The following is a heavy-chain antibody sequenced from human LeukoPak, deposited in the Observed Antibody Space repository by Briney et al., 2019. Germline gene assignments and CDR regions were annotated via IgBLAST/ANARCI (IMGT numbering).Heavy chain of an antibody. CDR1: GGSVKSYY. J-gene: IGHJ4*02. Sequence: SETLSLTCTVSGGSVKSYYWSWIRQPPGKRLEWIGNIENSGITHYNPSLESRITISVDRTENHISLNLTSATAADTAMYYCAREAVSGWYDYFDYWGQGTLVTVSS. CDR2: IENSGIT. V-gene: IGHV4-59*02. CDR3: AREAVSGWYDYFDY. D-gene: IGHD6-19*01.